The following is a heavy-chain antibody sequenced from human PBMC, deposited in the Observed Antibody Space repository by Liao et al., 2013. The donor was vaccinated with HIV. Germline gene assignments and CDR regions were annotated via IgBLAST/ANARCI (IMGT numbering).Heavy chain of an antibody. CDR2: ISHSGST. Sequence: QLFLEESGPGLMKPSETLSLTCSVSGGSMNSYYWSWIRQPPGKGLEWIGYISHSGSTNYNPSLKSRVTISVDMSKNQFSLNLRSVTATDTAMYYCARDPTGGDAFDIWGQGTMVTVSS. CDR1: GGSMNSYY. CDR3: ARDPTGGDAFDI. J-gene: IGHJ3*02. D-gene: IGHD1-14*01. V-gene: IGHV4-59*01.